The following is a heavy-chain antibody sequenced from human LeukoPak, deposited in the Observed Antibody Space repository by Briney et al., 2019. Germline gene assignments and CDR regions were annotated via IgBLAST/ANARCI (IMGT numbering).Heavy chain of an antibody. V-gene: IGHV4-38-2*01. CDR2: FYHSGST. CDR3: ASRVGYCSSTSCPLDY. CDR1: GYSISSGYY. Sequence: PSETLSLTCAVSGYSISSGYYWAWIRPPPGKGLEWIGNFYHSGSTYYNPSLKSRVTISVDTSKNQFSLKLSSVTAADTAVYYCASRVGYCSSTSCPLDYWGQGTLVTVSS. J-gene: IGHJ4*02. D-gene: IGHD2-2*03.